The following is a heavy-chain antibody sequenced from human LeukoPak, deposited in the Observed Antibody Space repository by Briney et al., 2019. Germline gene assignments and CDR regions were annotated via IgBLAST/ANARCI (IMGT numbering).Heavy chain of an antibody. CDR2: INSDGSST. D-gene: IGHD2-15*01. Sequence: GGSLRLSCAASEFTFSSHWMHWVRQVPGKGLVWVSRINSDGSSTTYADSVKGRFTISRDNSENTLYLQMSSLRAEDTAIYYCVRDFSCSGGSCPLFNSWGQGTLVSVSS. V-gene: IGHV3-74*01. CDR3: VRDFSCSGGSCPLFNS. J-gene: IGHJ4*02. CDR1: EFTFSSHW.